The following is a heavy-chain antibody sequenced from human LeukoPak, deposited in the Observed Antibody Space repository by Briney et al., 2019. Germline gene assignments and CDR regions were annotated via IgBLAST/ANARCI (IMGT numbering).Heavy chain of an antibody. V-gene: IGHV3-64*01. CDR2: ISSNGGST. CDR3: AKDHILLAVAGYFDP. J-gene: IGHJ5*02. Sequence: PGGALRLSCAASGFIYSSYAMHWVRQAAGKGREYVSAISSNGGSTYYAKSVKGRFNISRDNSKHTLYLQMNSLRAEDTAVYHCAKDHILLAVAGYFDPWGQGTLVTVSS. D-gene: IGHD6-19*01. CDR1: GFIYSSYA.